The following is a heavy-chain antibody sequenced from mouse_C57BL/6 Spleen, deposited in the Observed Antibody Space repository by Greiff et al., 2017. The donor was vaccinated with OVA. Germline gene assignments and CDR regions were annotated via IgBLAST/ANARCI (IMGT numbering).Heavy chain of an antibody. CDR2: ILPGSGST. J-gene: IGHJ2*01. V-gene: IGHV1-9*01. CDR3: SRESYYSNYEGAFFFDY. CDR1: GYTFTGYW. Sequence: QVQLQQSGAELMKPGASVKLSCKATGYTFTGYWIEWVKQRPGHGLEWIGEILPGSGSTNYNEKFKGNATFTADTSSNTAYMQLSSLTTEDSAIYYCSRESYYSNYEGAFFFDYWGQGTTLTVSS. D-gene: IGHD2-5*01.